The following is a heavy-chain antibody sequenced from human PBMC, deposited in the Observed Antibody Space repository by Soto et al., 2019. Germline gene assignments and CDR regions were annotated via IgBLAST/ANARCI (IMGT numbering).Heavy chain of an antibody. CDR1: GFTFSSYW. J-gene: IGHJ4*02. CDR3: ARDRGSYRRYYFDY. D-gene: IGHD3-16*02. V-gene: IGHV3-7*01. Sequence: EVQLVESGGGLVQPGGSLRLSCAASGFTFSSYWMSWVRQAPGKGLEWVANIKQDGSEKYYVDYVKGRFTISRDKAKNSLYLQMNSLRAEDTAVYYCARDRGSYRRYYFDYWGQGTLVTVSS. CDR2: IKQDGSEK.